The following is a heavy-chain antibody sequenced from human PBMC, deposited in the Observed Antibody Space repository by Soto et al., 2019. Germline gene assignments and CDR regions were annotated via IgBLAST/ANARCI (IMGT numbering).Heavy chain of an antibody. CDR2: ISYDGTNE. Sequence: GGSLRLSCEASGFIFSDFGMHWVRQAPGKGLEWVAVISYDGTNENYAESVKGRFSIFRDNSKDTLYLLMNSLRVEDTAVYYCVRDNTGMDVWGQGTTVTVSS. J-gene: IGHJ6*02. V-gene: IGHV3-30*03. CDR1: GFIFSDFG. CDR3: VRDNTGMDV.